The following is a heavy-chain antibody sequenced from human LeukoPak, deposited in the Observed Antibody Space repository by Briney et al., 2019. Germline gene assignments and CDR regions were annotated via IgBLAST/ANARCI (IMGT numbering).Heavy chain of an antibody. CDR1: GFTFDDYA. Sequence: GGSLRLSCAASGFTFDDYAMHWVRQAPGKGLEWVSGISWNSGSIGYADSVKGRFTISRDNAKNSLYLQMNSLRAEDTAVYYCARDGKSGSLPLDYWGQGTLVTVSS. D-gene: IGHD1-26*01. J-gene: IGHJ4*02. CDR3: ARDGKSGSLPLDY. V-gene: IGHV3-9*01. CDR2: ISWNSGSI.